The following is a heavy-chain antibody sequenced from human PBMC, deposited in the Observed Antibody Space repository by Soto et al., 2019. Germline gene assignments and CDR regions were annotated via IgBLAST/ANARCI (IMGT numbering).Heavy chain of an antibody. D-gene: IGHD3-16*01. CDR3: ARFAFPWGWFGP. CDR1: GIVFSDY. V-gene: IGHV3-11*01. J-gene: IGHJ5*02. CDR2: ISGSGRTI. Sequence: QVQLVESGGGLVKPGGSLRLSCAASGIVFSDYMSWVRQAPGKGLEWLSYISGSGRTIYSADSVKGRFTISRDNATNSLYLQVNSVRTVDTAVYYCARFAFPWGWFGPWGQGTLVTVSS.